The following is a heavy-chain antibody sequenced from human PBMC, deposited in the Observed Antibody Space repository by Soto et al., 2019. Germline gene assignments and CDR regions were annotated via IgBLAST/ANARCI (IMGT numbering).Heavy chain of an antibody. Sequence: SETLSLTCTVSGGSISSGGYYWSWIRQHPGKGLEWIGYIYYSGSTYYNPSLKSRFTISVDTSKNQFSLKLSSVTAADTAVYYCARGSYRKAPFDYWGQGTLVTVSS. CDR3: ARGSYRKAPFDY. CDR1: GGSISSGGYY. J-gene: IGHJ4*02. D-gene: IGHD3-16*02. CDR2: IYYSGST. V-gene: IGHV4-31*03.